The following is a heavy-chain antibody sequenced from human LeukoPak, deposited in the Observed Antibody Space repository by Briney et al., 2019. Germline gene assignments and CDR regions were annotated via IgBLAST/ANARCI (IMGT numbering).Heavy chain of an antibody. CDR2: VYHRGVT. Sequence: ASETLSLTCAVSGGSISSANWWSWVRQPPGKGLEWIGEVYHRGVTNFNPSLKSGVTISVDKSKNHFSLKMSSVTAADTAVYYCASTDWNYARWGQGTLVTVSS. J-gene: IGHJ4*02. CDR1: GGSISSANW. CDR3: ASTDWNYAR. V-gene: IGHV4-4*02. D-gene: IGHD1-7*01.